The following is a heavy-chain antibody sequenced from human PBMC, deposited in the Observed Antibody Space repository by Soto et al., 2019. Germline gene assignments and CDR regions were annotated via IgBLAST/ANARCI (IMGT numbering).Heavy chain of an antibody. CDR1: GYTFTSYD. Sequence: GASVKVSCKASGYTFTSYDINWVRQATGQGLEWMGWMNPNSGNTGYAQKFQGRVTMTRNTSISTAYMELSSLRSEDTAVYYCARVPSKKRITIFGVVHWGQGTLVTVSS. D-gene: IGHD3-3*01. J-gene: IGHJ4*02. V-gene: IGHV1-8*01. CDR3: ARVPSKKRITIFGVVH. CDR2: MNPNSGNT.